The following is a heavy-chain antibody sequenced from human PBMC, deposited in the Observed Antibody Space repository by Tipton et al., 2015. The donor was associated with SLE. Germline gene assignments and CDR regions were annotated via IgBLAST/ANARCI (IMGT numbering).Heavy chain of an antibody. V-gene: IGHV1-18*01. CDR1: GYTFTSSG. CDR3: ARDQGGGRAADGTVACDS. J-gene: IGHJ3*02. CDR2: ISAYNGNT. D-gene: IGHD6-13*01. Sequence: QLVQSGAQVKKPVASVKVSCKASGYTFTSSGISWVRQAPGQGLECMGRISAYNGNTNSAQKLQGRVTMTTDTSTGTAYMELRSLRSDETAVYYCARDQGGGRAADGTVACDSWGHGTMVTVSS.